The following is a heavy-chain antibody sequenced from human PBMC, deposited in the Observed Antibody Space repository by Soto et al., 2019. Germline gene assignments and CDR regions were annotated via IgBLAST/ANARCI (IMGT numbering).Heavy chain of an antibody. CDR3: ARVSSSWYSRNFDY. CDR2: IYYSGST. CDR1: GGSISSYY. Sequence: SETLSLTCTVSGGSISSYYWSWIRQPPGKGLEWIGYIYYSGSTNYNPSLKSRVTISVDTSKNQFSLKLSSVTAADTAVYYCARVSSSWYSRNFDYWGQGTLVTVSS. V-gene: IGHV4-59*01. J-gene: IGHJ4*02. D-gene: IGHD6-13*01.